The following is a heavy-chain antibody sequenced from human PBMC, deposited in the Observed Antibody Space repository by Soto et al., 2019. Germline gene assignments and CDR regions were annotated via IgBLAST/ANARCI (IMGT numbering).Heavy chain of an antibody. Sequence: GGSLRLSCAASGFTFSSYWMSWVRQAPGKGLEWVANIKQDGSEKYYVDSVKGRFTISRDNAKNSLYLQMNSLRAEDTAVYYCARDLALGYCSGGSCPYYYYYYGMDVWGQGTTVTVSS. D-gene: IGHD2-15*01. CDR1: GFTFSSYW. CDR2: IKQDGSEK. V-gene: IGHV3-7*01. CDR3: ARDLALGYCSGGSCPYYYYYYGMDV. J-gene: IGHJ6*02.